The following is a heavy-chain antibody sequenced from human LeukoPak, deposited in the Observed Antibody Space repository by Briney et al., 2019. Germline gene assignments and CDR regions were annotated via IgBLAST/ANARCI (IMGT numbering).Heavy chain of an antibody. Sequence: GGSLRLSCAASGFTVSSYAMSWVRQAPGKGLDWLSAIGVSGGSTYYADSVKGRFTISRDNSKNTLYLQMNSLRAEDTAAYSCAKVHRPQLVPYAFDIWGQGTMVTVSS. D-gene: IGHD6-13*01. V-gene: IGHV3-23*01. J-gene: IGHJ3*02. CDR2: IGVSGGST. CDR1: GFTVSSYA. CDR3: AKVHRPQLVPYAFDI.